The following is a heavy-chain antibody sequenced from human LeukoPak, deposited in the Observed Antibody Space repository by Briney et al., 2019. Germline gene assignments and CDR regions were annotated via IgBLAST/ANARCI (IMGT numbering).Heavy chain of an antibody. D-gene: IGHD3-22*01. Sequence: GASVTVSFKASVYTFTVYYMHWVRQAPGQGLEWVGWINPNSGGTNYAQKFQGRVTMTRDTSISTAYMELSRLRSDDTAVYYCASNTDYYDSSGCFDYWGQGTLVTVSS. CDR1: VYTFTVYY. J-gene: IGHJ4*02. CDR3: ASNTDYYDSSGCFDY. V-gene: IGHV1-2*02. CDR2: INPNSGGT.